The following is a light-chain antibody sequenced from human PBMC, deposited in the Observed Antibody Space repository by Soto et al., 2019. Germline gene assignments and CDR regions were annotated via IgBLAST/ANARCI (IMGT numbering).Light chain of an antibody. V-gene: IGKV3-20*01. Sequence: EVVLSQSPCTLSLSPGERATLSCRASQNVDSNYLAWYQQKPGQAPRIIIFGASGRATGIPDRFSGSGSGTDFTLTISRLEPEDFAVYYCQQYGSLSWTFGQGTKVAIK. CDR1: QNVDSNY. J-gene: IGKJ1*01. CDR3: QQYGSLSWT. CDR2: GAS.